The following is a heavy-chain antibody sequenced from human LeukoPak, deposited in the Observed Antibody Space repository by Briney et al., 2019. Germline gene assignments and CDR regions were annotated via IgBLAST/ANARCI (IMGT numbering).Heavy chain of an antibody. V-gene: IGHV4-59*01. CDR1: GGSISSYY. CDR3: ARDLLNWFDP. Sequence: SETLSLTCTVSGGSISSYYWSWIRQPPGKGLEWIGYIYYSGSTNYNPSLESRVTISVDTSKNQFSLKLSSVTAADTAVYYCARDLLNWFDPWGQGTLVTVSS. CDR2: IYYSGST. J-gene: IGHJ5*02.